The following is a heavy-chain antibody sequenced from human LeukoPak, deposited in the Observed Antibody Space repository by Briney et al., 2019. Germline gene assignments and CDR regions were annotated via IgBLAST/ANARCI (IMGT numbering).Heavy chain of an antibody. CDR3: ARLEAYGGNSPFDY. CDR1: GYSFTNSW. J-gene: IGHJ4*02. D-gene: IGHD4-23*01. V-gene: IGHV5-51*01. Sequence: GESLKISCKGSGYSFTNSWIAWVRQMPGKGLECMGIIYPGDSDTRYSPSFQGQVTISADKSISTAYLQWSSLKASDTAMYYCARLEAYGGNSPFDYWGQGTLVTVSS. CDR2: IYPGDSDT.